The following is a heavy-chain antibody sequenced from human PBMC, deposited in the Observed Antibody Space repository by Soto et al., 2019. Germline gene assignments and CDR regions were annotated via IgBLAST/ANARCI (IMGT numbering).Heavy chain of an antibody. J-gene: IGHJ4*02. V-gene: IGHV4-61*01. D-gene: IGHD5-18*01. CDR2: IYYSGST. CDR1: GGSVSSGSYY. CDR3: ARDLRGYSYGVFDY. Sequence: PSETLSLTCTVSGGSVSSGSYYWSWIRQPPGKGLEWIGYIYYSGSTNYNPSLKSRVTISVDTSKNQFSLKLSSVTAADTAVYYCARDLRGYSYGVFDYWGQGTLVTVSS.